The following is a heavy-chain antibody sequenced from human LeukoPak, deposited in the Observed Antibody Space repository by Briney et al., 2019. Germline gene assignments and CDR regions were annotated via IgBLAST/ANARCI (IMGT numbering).Heavy chain of an antibody. V-gene: IGHV3-30*02. CDR2: IRYDGSNN. CDR1: GFTFSNYG. CDR3: AKDLLTGFSWSAFDI. Sequence: GGSLRLSCAASGFTFSNYGMHWVRQAPGKGLEWVALIRYDGSNNYYADSVKGRFTISRDNSKNTLYLQMNSLRPEDTAVYYCAKDLLTGFSWSAFDIWGQGTMVTVSS. D-gene: IGHD1-20*01. J-gene: IGHJ3*02.